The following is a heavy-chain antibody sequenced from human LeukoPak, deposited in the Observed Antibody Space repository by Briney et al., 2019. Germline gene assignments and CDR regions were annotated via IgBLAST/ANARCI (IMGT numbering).Heavy chain of an antibody. CDR2: IRYDGSNK. V-gene: IGHV3-30*02. CDR1: GFTFGTYG. D-gene: IGHD2-15*01. CDR3: AKTRHCSGGSCYYYYMDV. Sequence: GGSLRLSCAASGFTFGTYGMHWVRQAPGKGLEWVAFIRYDGSNKYYADSVKGRFTISRDNSKNTLYLQMNSLRAEDTAVYYCAKTRHCSGGSCYYYYMDVWGKGTSVTVSS. J-gene: IGHJ6*03.